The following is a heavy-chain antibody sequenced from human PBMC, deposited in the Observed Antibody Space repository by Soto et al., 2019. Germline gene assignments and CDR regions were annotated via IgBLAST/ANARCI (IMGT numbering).Heavy chain of an antibody. CDR1: GFTFSSYG. CDR2: IWYDGSNK. Sequence: GGSLRLSCAASGFTFSSYGMHWVRQAPGKGLEWVAVIWYDGSNKYYADSVKGRFTISRDNSKNTLYLQMNSLRAEDTAVYYCARDRVPEEEYVSYGMDVWGQGTTVTVSS. D-gene: IGHD6-6*01. CDR3: ARDRVPEEEYVSYGMDV. J-gene: IGHJ6*02. V-gene: IGHV3-33*01.